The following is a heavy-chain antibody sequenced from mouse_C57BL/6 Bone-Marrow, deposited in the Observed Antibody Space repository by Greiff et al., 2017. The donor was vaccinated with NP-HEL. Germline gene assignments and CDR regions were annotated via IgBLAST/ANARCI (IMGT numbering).Heavy chain of an antibody. Sequence: QVQLQQSGAELVKPGASVKISCKASGYAFSSYWMNWVKQRPGKGLEWIGQIYPGDGDTNYNGKFKGKATLTADKSSSTAYMQLSSLTSEDSAVYFCARGTYDGYYDARDYWGQGTSVTVSS. CDR2: IYPGDGDT. D-gene: IGHD2-3*01. CDR3: ARGTYDGYYDARDY. CDR1: GYAFSSYW. V-gene: IGHV1-80*01. J-gene: IGHJ4*01.